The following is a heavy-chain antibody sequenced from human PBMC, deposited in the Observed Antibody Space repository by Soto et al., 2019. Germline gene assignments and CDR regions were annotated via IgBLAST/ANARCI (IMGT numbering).Heavy chain of an antibody. J-gene: IGHJ4*02. CDR3: ARATPAGSADF. D-gene: IGHD2-2*01. V-gene: IGHV4-31*03. CDR1: GGSNIRDGYY. CDR2: ISYSGSS. Sequence: QVPLQESGPGLVKPSQTLSLTCTVSGGSNIRDGYYWSWIRQHPGKGLEWIAYISYSGSSYSNPSLKSRVTISADTSKNQFSLRLTSVTAADTAVYFCARATPAGSADFWGQGTLVTVSS.